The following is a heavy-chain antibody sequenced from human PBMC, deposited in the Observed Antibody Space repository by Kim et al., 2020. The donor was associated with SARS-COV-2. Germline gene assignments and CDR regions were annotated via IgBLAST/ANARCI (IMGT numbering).Heavy chain of an antibody. J-gene: IGHJ4*02. V-gene: IGHV3-30*18. CDR2: ISYDGSNK. CDR1: GFTFSSYG. D-gene: IGHD4-17*01. CDR3: AKGSRTTVTLLLYFDY. Sequence: GGSLRLSCAASGFTFSSYGMHWVRQAPGKGLEWVAVISYDGSNKYYADSVKGRFTISRDNSKNTLYLQMNSLRAEDTAVYYCAKGSRTTVTLLLYFDYWGQGTLVTVSS.